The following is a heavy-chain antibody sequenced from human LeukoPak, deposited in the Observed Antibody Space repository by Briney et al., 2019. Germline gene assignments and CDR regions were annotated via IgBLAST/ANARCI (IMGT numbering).Heavy chain of an antibody. CDR2: IYYSGST. CDR3: ARPLGNGYSYWYFDL. CDR1: GDSISSYY. V-gene: IGHV4-59*01. J-gene: IGHJ2*01. D-gene: IGHD3-22*01. Sequence: PSETLSLTCTVSGDSISSYYWSWIRQPPGKGLEWIGYIYYSGSTSNNPSLQSRVTISIDTSKNQISLELSSVTAADTAVYYCARPLGNGYSYWYFDLWGRGTLVTVSS.